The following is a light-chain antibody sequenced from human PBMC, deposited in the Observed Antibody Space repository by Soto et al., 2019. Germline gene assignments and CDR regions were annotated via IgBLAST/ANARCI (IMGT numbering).Light chain of an antibody. CDR2: KAS. Sequence: DIQMTQSPSTLSASIGDRVTITCRASESVKSWLAWYQQKEGKAPKFLIYKASTLESGVPSRFSGSGSGTELTITISSLQPDDGETYYGQQYNTYPWTFGQGTKVDIK. V-gene: IGKV1-5*03. J-gene: IGKJ1*01. CDR1: ESVKSW. CDR3: QQYNTYPWT.